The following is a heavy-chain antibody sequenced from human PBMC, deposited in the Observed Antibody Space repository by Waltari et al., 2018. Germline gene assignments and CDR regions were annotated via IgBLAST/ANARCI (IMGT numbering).Heavy chain of an antibody. D-gene: IGHD5-12*01. CDR3: AKDISRDGYNQPFDY. J-gene: IGHJ4*02. CDR1: GFTFEDYT. V-gene: IGHV3-43*01. Sequence: EVQLLESGGVVVQPGGSLRLSCAASGFTFEDYTMHWVRQAPGKGLEWVSLISWDGGSTYYADSVKGRFTISRDNSKNSLYLQMNSLRTEDTALYYCAKDISRDGYNQPFDYWGQGTLVTVSS. CDR2: ISWDGGST.